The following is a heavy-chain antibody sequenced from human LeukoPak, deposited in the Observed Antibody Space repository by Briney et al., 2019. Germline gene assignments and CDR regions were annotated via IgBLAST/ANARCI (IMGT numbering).Heavy chain of an antibody. CDR1: GGTFSSYA. CDR3: ATGQDWGDFDY. Sequence: ASVKVSCKASGGTFSSYAISWVRQAPGQGLEWMGGIIPIFGTAIYAQKFQGRVTMTEDTSTDTAYMELSSLRSEDTAVYYCATGQDWGDFDYWGQGTLVTVSS. CDR2: IIPIFGTA. J-gene: IGHJ4*02. V-gene: IGHV1-69*06. D-gene: IGHD3/OR15-3a*01.